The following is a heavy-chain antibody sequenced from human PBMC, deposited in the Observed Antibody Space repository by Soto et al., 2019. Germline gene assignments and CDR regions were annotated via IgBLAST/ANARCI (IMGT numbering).Heavy chain of an antibody. V-gene: IGHV4-34*01. D-gene: IGHD3-10*01. J-gene: IGHJ6*02. CDR3: ARDKGMTTYCYYGMDV. CDR1: GGSFSGYY. CDR2: INHSGST. Sequence: SETLSLTCAVYGGSFSGYYWSWIRQPPGKGLEWIGEINHSGSTNYNPSLKSRVTISVDTSKNQFSLKLSSVTAADTAVYYCARDKGMTTYCYYGMDVWGQGTTVTVSS.